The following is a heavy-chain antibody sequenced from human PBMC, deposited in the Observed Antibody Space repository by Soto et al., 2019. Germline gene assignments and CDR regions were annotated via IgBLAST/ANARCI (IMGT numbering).Heavy chain of an antibody. V-gene: IGHV3-11*01. Sequence: PGGSLRLSCAASGFTFSDYYMSWIRQAPGKGLEWVSYISSSGSTIYYADSVKGRFTISRDNAKNSLYLQMNSLRAEDTAVYYCARDYGPGYSSSWKAEYFQHWGQGTLVTSPQ. CDR1: GFTFSDYY. J-gene: IGHJ1*01. CDR2: ISSSGSTI. CDR3: ARDYGPGYSSSWKAEYFQH. D-gene: IGHD6-13*01.